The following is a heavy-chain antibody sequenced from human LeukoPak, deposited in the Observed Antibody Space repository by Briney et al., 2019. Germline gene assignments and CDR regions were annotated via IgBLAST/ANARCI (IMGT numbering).Heavy chain of an antibody. CDR1: GFTFSNAW. Sequence: GGSLRLSCAASGFTFSNAWMSWVRQAPGKGLEWVGRIKSKTDGGTTDYAAPVKGRFTISRDDSKNTLYLQMNSLKTEDTAVYYWTTLVVVAATPADYWGQGTLVTVSS. CDR2: IKSKTDGGTT. V-gene: IGHV3-15*01. D-gene: IGHD2-15*01. CDR3: TTLVVVAATPADY. J-gene: IGHJ4*02.